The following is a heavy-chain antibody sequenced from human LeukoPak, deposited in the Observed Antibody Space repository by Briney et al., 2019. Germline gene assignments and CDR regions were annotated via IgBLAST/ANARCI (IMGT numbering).Heavy chain of an antibody. V-gene: IGHV3-23*01. J-gene: IGHJ6*03. Sequence: GGSLRLSCAASGFTFSSYAMSWVRQAPGKGLEWVSAISGSGGSTYYADSVKGRFTISRDNSKNTLYLQMNSLRAEDTAVYYCAKEQSAYYDFWSGYWSYYYYYMDVWGKGTTVTVSS. CDR3: AKEQSAYYDFWSGYWSYYYYYMDV. CDR1: GFTFSSYA. D-gene: IGHD3-3*01. CDR2: ISGSGGST.